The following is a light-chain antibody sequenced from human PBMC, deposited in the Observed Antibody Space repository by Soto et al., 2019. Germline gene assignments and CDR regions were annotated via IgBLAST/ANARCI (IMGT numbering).Light chain of an antibody. CDR3: SSFASSNTRG. Sequence: QPALTPPAPASASPGQSITITCTGTSSDVGRHNYVSSYQQHSGDALKVIIYEVTTRTSRVSDPFSASNSGHVASMTIFGPQAGNEADYYWSSFASSNTRGFGSATKVPVL. CDR2: EVT. J-gene: IGLJ1*01. CDR1: SSDVGRHNY. V-gene: IGLV2-14*03.